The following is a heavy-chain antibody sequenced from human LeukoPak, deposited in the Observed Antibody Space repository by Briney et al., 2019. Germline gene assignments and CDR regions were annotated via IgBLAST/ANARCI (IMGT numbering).Heavy chain of an antibody. Sequence: GGSLRLSCAASGFTFSRYGTHWVRQAPGKGLEWVAVISYGGSKKDYADSVKGRFTISRDNSKNTLYLQMNSLRVEDTAVYYCAKDFPHYGSGSSHFDYWGQGTLVTVSS. J-gene: IGHJ4*02. CDR3: AKDFPHYGSGSSHFDY. V-gene: IGHV3-30*18. D-gene: IGHD3-10*01. CDR2: ISYGGSKK. CDR1: GFTFSRYG.